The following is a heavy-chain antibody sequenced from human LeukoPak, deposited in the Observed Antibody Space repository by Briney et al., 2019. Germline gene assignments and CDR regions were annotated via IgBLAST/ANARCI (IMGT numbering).Heavy chain of an antibody. Sequence: SETLSLTCTVSGVSITSYYWSWIRQSPGRGVEWIAYAHSGWGANADPSLKHRVTMSIDTSKNQVSLKLSSVTAADTAVYYCARDSYSHNDAFNDLFDSWGQGTLATVSS. D-gene: IGHD3-16*01. CDR1: GVSITSYY. J-gene: IGHJ5*01. V-gene: IGHV4-59*01. CDR3: ARDSYSHNDAFNDLFDS. CDR2: AHSGWGA.